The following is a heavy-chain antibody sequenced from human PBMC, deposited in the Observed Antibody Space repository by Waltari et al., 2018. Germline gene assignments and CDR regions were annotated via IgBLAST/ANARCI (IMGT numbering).Heavy chain of an antibody. Sequence: EVQLVQSGAEVKKPGESLKISCKGSGYSFTSYWIGWVRQLRWKGMGWRGISYPGDSDTRYSPSVQGKVTISADKSISTAYLQWSSLKASDTAMYYCARPGGIVGATTYLDYWGQGTLVTVSS. CDR2: SYPGDSDT. D-gene: IGHD1-26*01. CDR1: GYSFTSYW. J-gene: IGHJ4*02. CDR3: ARPGGIVGATTYLDY. V-gene: IGHV5-51*03.